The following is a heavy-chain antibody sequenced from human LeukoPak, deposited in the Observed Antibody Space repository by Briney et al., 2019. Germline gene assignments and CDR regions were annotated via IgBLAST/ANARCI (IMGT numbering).Heavy chain of an antibody. V-gene: IGHV3-74*01. J-gene: IGHJ4*02. CDR2: ITGDGTST. Sequence: GGSLRLSCAASGFTFSSYWMHWVRQAPGEGLVWVSRITGDGTSTNYADSVRGRFTISRDNTKNTLFLQMNSLRAEDTAVYYCARPLVSGSLAYWGQGTLVPSPQ. D-gene: IGHD3-10*01. CDR3: ARPLVSGSLAY. CDR1: GFTFSSYW.